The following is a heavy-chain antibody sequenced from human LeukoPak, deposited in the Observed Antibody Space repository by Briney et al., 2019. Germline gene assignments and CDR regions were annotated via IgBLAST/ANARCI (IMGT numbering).Heavy chain of an antibody. CDR2: IYHSGST. V-gene: IGHV4-38-2*01. J-gene: IGHJ4*02. CDR3: ARVPSGYYVDY. CDR1: GYSISSGYY. Sequence: PSETLSLTCAVSGYSISSGYYWDWIRQPPGKGLEWIGSIYHSGSTYYNPSLKSRVTISVDTSKNQFSLKLSSVTAADTAVYYCARVPSGYYVDYWGQGTLVTVSS. D-gene: IGHD3-3*01.